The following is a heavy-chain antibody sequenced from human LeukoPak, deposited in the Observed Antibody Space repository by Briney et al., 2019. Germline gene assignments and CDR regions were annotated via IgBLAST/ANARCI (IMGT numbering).Heavy chain of an antibody. Sequence: SETLSLTCTVSGGSISSYYWSWIRQPPGKGLEWIGYIYYSGSTNYNPSLKSRVTISVDTSKNQFSLKLSSVTAADTAVYYCARDQGFGELFFDYWGQGTLVTVSS. D-gene: IGHD3-10*01. J-gene: IGHJ4*02. V-gene: IGHV4-59*01. CDR2: IYYSGST. CDR1: GGSISSYY. CDR3: ARDQGFGELFFDY.